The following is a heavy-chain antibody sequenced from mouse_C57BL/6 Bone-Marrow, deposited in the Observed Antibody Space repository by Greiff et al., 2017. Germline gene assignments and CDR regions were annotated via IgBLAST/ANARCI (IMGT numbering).Heavy chain of an antibody. D-gene: IGHD2-4*01. CDR1: GFSLTSYG. Sequence: QVQLQQSGPGLVQPSQSLSITCTVSGFSLTSYGVHWVRQSPGKGLEWLGVIWSGGSTDYNAAFISRLSISKDNSKSQVFFKMNSLQDDDTAIYYCARNDYDGRPYWYFDVWGTGTTVTVSS. J-gene: IGHJ1*03. V-gene: IGHV2-2*01. CDR3: ARNDYDGRPYWYFDV. CDR2: IWSGGST.